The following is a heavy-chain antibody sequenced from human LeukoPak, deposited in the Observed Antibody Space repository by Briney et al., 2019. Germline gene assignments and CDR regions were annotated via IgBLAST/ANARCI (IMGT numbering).Heavy chain of an antibody. CDR1: GFTFNGYW. CDR3: VYYTIYGVVRWFDP. V-gene: IGHV3-7*03. J-gene: IGHJ5*02. Sequence: GGSLRLSCAASGFTFNGYWMSWVRQAPGKGLEWVANIKGDGSAQYYVDSVKGRFTISRDNAKNSLNLQMNSLRTEDTAVYYCVYYTIYGVVRWFDPWGQGTLVTVSS. CDR2: IKGDGSAQ. D-gene: IGHD3-3*01.